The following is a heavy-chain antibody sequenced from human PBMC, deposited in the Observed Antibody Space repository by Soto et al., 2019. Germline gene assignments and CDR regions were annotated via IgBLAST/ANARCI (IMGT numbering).Heavy chain of an antibody. CDR3: AKRYSGYDDAFDI. Sequence: SETLSLTCTVSGGSISSYYWGWIRQPPGKGLEWIGNIYYGGSTYYNPPLKSRVTISVDTSKSQFSLKLSSVTAADTAVYYCAKRYSGYDDAFDIWGQGTMVTVSS. CDR1: GGSISSYY. J-gene: IGHJ3*02. V-gene: IGHV4-39*01. D-gene: IGHD5-12*01. CDR2: IYYGGST.